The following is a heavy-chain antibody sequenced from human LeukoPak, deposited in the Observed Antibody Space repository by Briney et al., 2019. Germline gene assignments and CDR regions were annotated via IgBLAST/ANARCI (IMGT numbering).Heavy chain of an antibody. CDR3: AKPITHAPMDGACDS. Sequence: GASVKVSCKASGYTFTSYDINWVRQATGQGLEWMGWMNSNSGKTGYAQKFQGRVTMTSNTSISTAYLELSSLRSEDTAVYYCAKPITHAPMDGACDSWGQGTLVTVSS. V-gene: IGHV1-8*01. CDR2: MNSNSGKT. CDR1: GYTFTSYD. J-gene: IGHJ4*02. D-gene: IGHD3-10*02.